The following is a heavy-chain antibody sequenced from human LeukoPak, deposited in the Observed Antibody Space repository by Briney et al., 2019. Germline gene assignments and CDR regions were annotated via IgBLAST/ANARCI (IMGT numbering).Heavy chain of an antibody. V-gene: IGHV4-34*01. J-gene: IGHJ4*02. CDR3: ARDSYSSSAH. CDR2: INHSGST. CDR1: GGSFSGYY. Sequence: SETLSLTCAVYGGSFSGYYWNWIRQPPGKGPEWIGEINHSGSTNYNPSLNSRVTISVDTSKNQFSLKLTSVTAADTAVYYCARDSYSSSAHWGQGTLVTVSS. D-gene: IGHD6-6*01.